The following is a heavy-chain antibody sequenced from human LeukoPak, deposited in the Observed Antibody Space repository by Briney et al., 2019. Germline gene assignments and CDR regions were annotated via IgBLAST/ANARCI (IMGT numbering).Heavy chain of an antibody. CDR1: GYIFTNYY. D-gene: IGHD3-22*01. CDR2: INPRGGST. Sequence: ASVTVSCKASGYIFTNYYMHWVRQAPGQGLEWMGIINPRGGSTTYAEKFQRRVTMTRDTSTSTVYMEVSSLRSEDTAVYYCARAGYDSSGYYSYWGQGTLVPVSS. J-gene: IGHJ4*02. CDR3: ARAGYDSSGYYSY. V-gene: IGHV1-46*01.